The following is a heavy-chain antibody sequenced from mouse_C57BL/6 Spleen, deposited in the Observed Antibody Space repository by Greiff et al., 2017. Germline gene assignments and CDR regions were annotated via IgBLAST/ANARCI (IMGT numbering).Heavy chain of an antibody. Sequence: EVQLQESGPELVKPGASVKMSCKASGYTFTDYNMHWVKQSHGKSLEWIGYINPNNGGTSYNQKFKGKATLTVNKSSSTAYMELRSLTSEDSAVYYCAREGLTRGVAYWGQGTLVTVSA. CDR1: GYTFTDYN. D-gene: IGHD3-3*01. CDR3: AREGLTRGVAY. J-gene: IGHJ3*01. CDR2: INPNNGGT. V-gene: IGHV1-22*01.